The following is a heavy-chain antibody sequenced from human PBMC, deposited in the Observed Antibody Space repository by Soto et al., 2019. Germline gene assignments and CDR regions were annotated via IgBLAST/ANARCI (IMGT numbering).Heavy chain of an antibody. V-gene: IGHV3-30*18. Sequence: PGGSLRLSCAASGFTFSSYGMHWVRQAPGKGLEWVAVISYDGSNKYYADSVKGRFTISRDNSKNTLYLQMNSLRAEDTAVYYCAKGSGFYDILTGYGYWGQGTLVTVSS. D-gene: IGHD3-9*01. CDR3: AKGSGFYDILTGYGY. CDR1: GFTFSSYG. J-gene: IGHJ4*02. CDR2: ISYDGSNK.